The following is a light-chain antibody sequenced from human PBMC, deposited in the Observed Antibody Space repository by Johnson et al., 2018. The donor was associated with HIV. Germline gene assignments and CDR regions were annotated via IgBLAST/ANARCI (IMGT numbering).Light chain of an antibody. Sequence: SVLTQPPSVSAAPGQKVTISCSGSSSNIGNNYVSWYQQLPGTAPKLLIYENNKRPSGIPDRFSGYKSGTSATLGITGLQTGDEADYYCGTWDSSLSAGGVFGTGTNVTVL. CDR2: ENN. V-gene: IGLV1-51*02. CDR1: SSNIGNNY. CDR3: GTWDSSLSAGGV. J-gene: IGLJ1*01.